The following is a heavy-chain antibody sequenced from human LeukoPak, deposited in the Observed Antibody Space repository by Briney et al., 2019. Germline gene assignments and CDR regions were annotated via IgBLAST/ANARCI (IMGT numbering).Heavy chain of an antibody. D-gene: IGHD3-22*01. Sequence: GGSLRLSCAASGFTFSSYAMSWVRQAPGKGLEWVSAISGSGGSTYYADSVKGRFTISRDNSKNTLYLQMNSLRAEDTAVYYCARDGPGDYDSSGYYFDYWGQGTLVTVSS. CDR1: GFTFSSYA. V-gene: IGHV3-23*01. CDR2: ISGSGGST. J-gene: IGHJ4*02. CDR3: ARDGPGDYDSSGYYFDY.